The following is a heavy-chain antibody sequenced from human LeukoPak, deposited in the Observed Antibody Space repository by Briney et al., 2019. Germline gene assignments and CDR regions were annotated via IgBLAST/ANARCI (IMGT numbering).Heavy chain of an antibody. J-gene: IGHJ4*02. V-gene: IGHV4-59*12. D-gene: IGHD3-3*01. Sequence: SETLSLTCTVSGGSISSYYWSWIRQPPGKGLEWIGYIYYSGSTNYNPSLKSRVTISVDTSKNQFSLKLSSVTAADTAVYYCARGSGYYDFWSGYHFDYWGQGTLVTVSS. CDR1: GGSISSYY. CDR3: ARGSGYYDFWSGYHFDY. CDR2: IYYSGST.